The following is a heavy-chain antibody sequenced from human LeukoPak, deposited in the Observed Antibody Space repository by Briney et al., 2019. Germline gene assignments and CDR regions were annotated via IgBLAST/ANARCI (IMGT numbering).Heavy chain of an antibody. CDR2: IYGGDTT. D-gene: IGHD2-8*02. V-gene: IGHV3-53*01. Sequence: GGSLRLSCAASGFTVNSNLMSWVRQAPGKGLEWVSVIYGGDTTYYADSVKGRFTISRDISKNTLYLQMNSLRAEDTAVYYCARTTGHFDYWGQGTLVTVSS. CDR1: GFTVNSNL. CDR3: ARTTGHFDY. J-gene: IGHJ4*02.